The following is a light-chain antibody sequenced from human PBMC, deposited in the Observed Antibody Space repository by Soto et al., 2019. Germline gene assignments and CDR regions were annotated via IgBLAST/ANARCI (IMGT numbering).Light chain of an antibody. CDR2: DAS. CDR3: QQRSTWPS. Sequence: EIVLAQSPATLSLPPGERATLSCRASQSIGKYLAWYQQKPGQPPRLLIYDASNRATGIPARFSGTGSGTDFTLTISGLEPEDFAVYYCQQRSTWPSFGQGTKLEIK. V-gene: IGKV3-11*01. J-gene: IGKJ2*01. CDR1: QSIGKY.